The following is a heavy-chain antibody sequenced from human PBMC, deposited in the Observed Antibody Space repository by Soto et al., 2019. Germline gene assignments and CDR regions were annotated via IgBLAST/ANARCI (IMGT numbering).Heavy chain of an antibody. V-gene: IGHV1-18*01. J-gene: IGHJ6*02. CDR2: ISAYNGNT. Sequence: QVQLVQSGAEVKKPGASVKVSCKASGYTFTSYGISWVRQAPGQGLEWMGWISAYNGNTNYAQKSQGRVTMTTTTSTSTDYMELRSLRSDDTAVYYCARDGIGYCSSTSCRVFYYGMDVWGQGTTVTVSS. D-gene: IGHD2-2*01. CDR3: ARDGIGYCSSTSCRVFYYGMDV. CDR1: GYTFTSYG.